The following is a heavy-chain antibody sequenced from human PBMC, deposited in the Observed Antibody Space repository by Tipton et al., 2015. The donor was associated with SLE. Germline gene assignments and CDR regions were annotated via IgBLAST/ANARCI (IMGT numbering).Heavy chain of an antibody. CDR3: AREVTSPPSGFDL. J-gene: IGHJ2*01. CDR2: IYYSGST. Sequence: LRLSCTVSGGSISSYYWSWIRQPPGKGLEWIGYIYYSGSTNYNPSLKSRVTISVDTSKNQFSLKLSSVTAADTAVYYCAREVTSPPSGFDLWGRGTLVTASS. CDR1: GGSISSYY. D-gene: IGHD2-15*01. V-gene: IGHV4-59*01.